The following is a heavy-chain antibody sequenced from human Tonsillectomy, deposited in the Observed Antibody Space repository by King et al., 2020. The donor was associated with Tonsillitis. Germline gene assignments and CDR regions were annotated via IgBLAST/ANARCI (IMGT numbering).Heavy chain of an antibody. J-gene: IGHJ4*02. V-gene: IGHV4-59*01. CDR2: IYYSGST. CDR1: GGSISSYY. Sequence: QLQESGPGLVKPSETLSLTCTVSGGSISSYYWSWIRQPPGKGLEWIGYIYYSGSTNYNPSLKSRVTISIDTSKNQFSLKLRSVTAADTAVYYCARDTYDILAGYSTFDYWGQGTLVTVSS. CDR3: ARDTYDILAGYSTFDY. D-gene: IGHD3-9*01.